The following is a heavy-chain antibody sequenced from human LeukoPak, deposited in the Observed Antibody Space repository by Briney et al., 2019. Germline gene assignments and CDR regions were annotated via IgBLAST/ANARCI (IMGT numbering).Heavy chain of an antibody. CDR1: GYSFTSYW. J-gene: IGHJ4*02. V-gene: IGHV5-51*01. Sequence: GESLKISCKGSGYSFTSYWIGWVRQMPGKGLEWMGIIYPGDSDTRYSPSFQGQVTISADKSISTAYLQWSSLKASDTAMYYCARQGERWLQTPFDYWAREPWSPSPQ. D-gene: IGHD5-24*01. CDR3: ARQGERWLQTPFDY. CDR2: IYPGDSDT.